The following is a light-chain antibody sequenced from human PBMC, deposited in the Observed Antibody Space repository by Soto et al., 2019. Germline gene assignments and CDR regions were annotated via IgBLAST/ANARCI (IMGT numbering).Light chain of an antibody. CDR1: QTIRSNY. CDR3: PQYGSSPWT. Sequence: ETVLTQSPGTLSLSPGERATLSCRASQTIRSNYLAWYRQTPGQAPRLLIYGASNRATGIADRFSGSGSGTDFTLISSRLEPEDFALYYCPQYGSSPWTFGQGTKVEIK. V-gene: IGKV3-20*01. J-gene: IGKJ1*01. CDR2: GAS.